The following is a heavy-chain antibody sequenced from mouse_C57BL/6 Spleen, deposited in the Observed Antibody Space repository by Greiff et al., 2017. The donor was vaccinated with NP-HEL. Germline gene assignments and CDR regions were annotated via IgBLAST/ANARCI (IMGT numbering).Heavy chain of an antibody. V-gene: IGHV1-15*01. CDR2: IYPETGGT. J-gene: IGHJ2*01. Sequence: QVQLQQSGAELVRPGASVTLSCKASGYTFTDYDMHWVKQTPVHGLEWIGAIYPETGGTAYNQKFKGKAILTADKSSSTAYMELRSLTSEDSAVYYCTRDLNYGSSERDYCDYWGKGTTLTVSS. CDR1: GYTFTDYD. CDR3: TRDLNYGSSERDYCDY. D-gene: IGHD1-1*01.